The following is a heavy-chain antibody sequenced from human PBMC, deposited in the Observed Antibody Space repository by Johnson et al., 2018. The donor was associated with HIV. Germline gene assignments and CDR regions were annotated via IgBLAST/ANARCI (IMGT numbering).Heavy chain of an antibody. D-gene: IGHD2-21*01. V-gene: IGHV3-30*02. CDR2: IRFDGSNK. CDR3: AKEAYSSDAFDI. CDR1: GFTFSTYA. J-gene: IGHJ3*02. Sequence: QVQLVESGGGVVRPGESLRLSCAASGFTFSTYAMHWVRQAPGKGLAWVSFIRFDGSNKYYAESVKGRLTVSRDNSKNTLYLQMNSLRAEDTAVYYCAKEAYSSDAFDIWGQGTMVTVSS.